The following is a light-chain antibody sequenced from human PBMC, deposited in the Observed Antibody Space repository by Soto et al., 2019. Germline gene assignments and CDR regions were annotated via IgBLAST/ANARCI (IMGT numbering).Light chain of an antibody. V-gene: IGLV1-44*01. CDR1: TSNIGSNT. CDR3: AAWDDSLNGHV. CDR2: NNN. Sequence: QAVVTQPPSASGTPGQGVPISCSGITSNIGSNTVNWYQQLPGTAPKLLIYNNNQRPSGVPDRFSGSKSGTSASLAIGGLQSEDEADYYCAAWDDSLNGHVFGTGTKLTVL. J-gene: IGLJ1*01.